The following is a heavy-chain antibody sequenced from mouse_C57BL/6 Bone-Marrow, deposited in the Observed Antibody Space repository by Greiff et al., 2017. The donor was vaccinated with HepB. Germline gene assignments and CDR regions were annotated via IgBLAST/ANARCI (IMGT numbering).Heavy chain of an antibody. CDR1: GYTFTSYW. D-gene: IGHD3-1*01. CDR3: ARHGRYFDV. CDR2: IDPSDSYT. J-gene: IGHJ1*03. V-gene: IGHV1-69*01. Sequence: QVQLKQPGAELVMPGASVKLSCKASGYTFTSYWMHWVKQRPGQGLEWIGEIDPSDSYTNYNQKFKGKSTLTVDKSSSTAYMQLRSLTSEDSAVYYCARHGRYFDVWGTGTTVTVSS.